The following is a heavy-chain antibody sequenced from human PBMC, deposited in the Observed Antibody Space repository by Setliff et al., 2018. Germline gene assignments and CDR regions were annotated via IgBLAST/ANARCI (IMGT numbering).Heavy chain of an antibody. CDR1: GYNFKTYA. J-gene: IGHJ4*02. Sequence: ASVKVSCKASGYNFKTYAISWVRQAPGQGLEWMGFISLYDGHTNYAQNFQGRLTVTTDTSTSTAYMELSNLRSEDTAVYFCARGLSTDTDSWGQGTLVTVSS. CDR3: ARGLSTDTDS. V-gene: IGHV1-18*01. CDR2: ISLYDGHT. D-gene: IGHD4-4*01.